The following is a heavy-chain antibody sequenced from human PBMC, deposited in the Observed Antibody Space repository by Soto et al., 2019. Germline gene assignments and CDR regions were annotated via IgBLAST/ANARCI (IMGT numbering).Heavy chain of an antibody. V-gene: IGHV1-69*06. J-gene: IGHJ6*02. Sequence: SVKVSCNASGGTFSSYAISCVRQAPGQGLEWMGGIIPVFGTANYAQKFQGRVRITADKSTSTAYMELSSLRSEDTAVYYCASLAVVAHYGMDVWGQGTTVTVSS. CDR1: GGTFSSYA. CDR2: IIPVFGTA. D-gene: IGHD2-15*01. CDR3: ASLAVVAHYGMDV.